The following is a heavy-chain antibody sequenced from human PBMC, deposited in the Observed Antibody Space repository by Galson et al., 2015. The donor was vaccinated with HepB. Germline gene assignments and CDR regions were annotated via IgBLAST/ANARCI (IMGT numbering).Heavy chain of an antibody. J-gene: IGHJ4*02. V-gene: IGHV4-30-2*01. Sequence: TLSLTCAVSGGSISSGGYSWSWIRRPPGKGLEWIGYIYHSGSTYYNPSLKSRVTISVDRSKNQFSLKLSSVTAADTAVYYCARGGVAGYYFDYWGQGTLVTVSS. D-gene: IGHD6-19*01. CDR1: GGSISSGGYS. CDR2: IYHSGST. CDR3: ARGGVAGYYFDY.